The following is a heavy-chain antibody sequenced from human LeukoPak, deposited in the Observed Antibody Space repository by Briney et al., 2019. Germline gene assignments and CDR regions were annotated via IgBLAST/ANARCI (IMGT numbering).Heavy chain of an antibody. V-gene: IGHV3-53*01. J-gene: IGHJ4*02. CDR1: GFTVSGNY. Sequence: GGSLRLSCAASGFTVSGNYMSWVRQAPGKGLEWVSVIYSGGSTYYADSVKGRFTISRDNSKNTLYLQMNSLRAEDTAVYYCARQYCSGGSCYLDYWGQGTLVTVSS. CDR2: IYSGGST. CDR3: ARQYCSGGSCYLDY. D-gene: IGHD2-15*01.